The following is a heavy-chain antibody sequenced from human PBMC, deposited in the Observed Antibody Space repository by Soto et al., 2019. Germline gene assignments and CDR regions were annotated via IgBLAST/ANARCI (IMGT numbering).Heavy chain of an antibody. Sequence: QVQLVQSGAEVKKPGASVKVSCKASGYTFTSYAMHWVRQAPGQRLEWMGWINAGNGNTKYSQKFQGRVTITRDTSASTAYMELSSLRSEDTAVYYCARDQRDGDYVRNYYYGMDVWGQGTTVTVSS. V-gene: IGHV1-3*01. CDR2: INAGNGNT. CDR3: ARDQRDGDYVRNYYYGMDV. CDR1: GYTFTSYA. J-gene: IGHJ6*02. D-gene: IGHD4-17*01.